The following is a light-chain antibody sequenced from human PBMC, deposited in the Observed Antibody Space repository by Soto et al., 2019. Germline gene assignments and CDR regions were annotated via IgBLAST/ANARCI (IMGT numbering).Light chain of an antibody. Sequence: EIVLAQSPGTLYLYPGERATLSCTASQSVSSSYLAWYQQKPGQAPRLLIYGASSRATGIPDRFSGSGSGTDFTLTISRLEPEDFAVYYCQQYGSSPLTFGGGTKVEIK. V-gene: IGKV3-20*01. CDR3: QQYGSSPLT. CDR2: GAS. J-gene: IGKJ4*01. CDR1: QSVSSSY.